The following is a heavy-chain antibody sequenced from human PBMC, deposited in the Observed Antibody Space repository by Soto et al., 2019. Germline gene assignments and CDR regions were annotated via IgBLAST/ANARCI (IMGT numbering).Heavy chain of an antibody. V-gene: IGHV1-18*01. CDR3: ARRNDYGDYSDDAFDI. Sequence: ASVKVSCKASGYTFTSYGISWVRQAPGQGLEWMGWISAYNGNTNYAQKLQGRVTMTTDTSTSTAYMELRSLRSDDTAVYYCARRNDYGDYSDDAFDIWGQGTMVTVSS. CDR1: GYTFTSYG. CDR2: ISAYNGNT. J-gene: IGHJ3*02. D-gene: IGHD4-17*01.